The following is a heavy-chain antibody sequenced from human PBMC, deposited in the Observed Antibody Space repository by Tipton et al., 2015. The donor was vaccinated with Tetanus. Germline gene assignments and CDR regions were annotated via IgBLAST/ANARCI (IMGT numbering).Heavy chain of an antibody. V-gene: IGHV3-30*06. CDR3: ARVPYSGSDHLYTRFDY. CDR1: GFTFRGYE. J-gene: IGHJ4*01. D-gene: IGHD1-26*01. Sequence: SGFTFRGYEVHWVRQAPGKGLDWVALISEYGETKYADSVKGRFAISRDNSESTLYLQMNSLRNDDTAIYYCARVPYSGSDHLYTRFDYWGHGTLVIVSS. CDR2: ISEYGETK.